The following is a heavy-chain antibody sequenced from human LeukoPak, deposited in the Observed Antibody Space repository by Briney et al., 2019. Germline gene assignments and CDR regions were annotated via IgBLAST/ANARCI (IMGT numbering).Heavy chain of an antibody. V-gene: IGHV4-38-2*02. D-gene: IGHD3-9*01. Sequence: PSETLSLTCTVSGYSISSGYYWGWIRQPPGKGLEWIGSIYHSGSTYYNPSLKSRVTISVDTSKNQFPLKLSSVTAADTAVYYCASYYDILTGYLHWGQGTLVTVSS. CDR2: IYHSGST. J-gene: IGHJ4*02. CDR3: ASYYDILTGYLH. CDR1: GYSISSGYY.